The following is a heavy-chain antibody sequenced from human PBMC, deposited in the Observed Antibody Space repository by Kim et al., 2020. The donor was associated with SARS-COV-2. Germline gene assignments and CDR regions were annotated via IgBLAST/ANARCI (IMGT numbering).Heavy chain of an antibody. V-gene: IGHV3-74*01. J-gene: IGHJ6*02. CDR2: INSDGSIT. CDR3: ARDEVAAAGYALPRRGSGEYGATATAYYYYYGMDV. D-gene: IGHD6-13*01. Sequence: GGSLRLSCAASGFTFSNYWMHWVRQAPGKGLVWVSRINSDGSITSYADSVKGRFTISRDNAKNTLYLQMNSLRAEDTAVYYCARDEVAAAGYALPRRGSGEYGATATAYYYYYGMDVWGQGTTVTVFS. CDR1: GFTFSNYW.